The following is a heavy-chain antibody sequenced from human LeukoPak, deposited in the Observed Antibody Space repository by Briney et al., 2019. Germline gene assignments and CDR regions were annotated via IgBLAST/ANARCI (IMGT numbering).Heavy chain of an antibody. CDR1: GGSIRSGDEY. D-gene: IGHD3-9*01. CDR2: ISYTGNA. CDR3: ARDDQGVNYDILTGYYRAAFGFDY. J-gene: IGHJ4*02. Sequence: SETLSLTCTVSGGSIRSGDEYWSWIHQPPGKGLDWIGYISYTGNAYYNPSLKSRVTISVDTSKNQFSLKLSSVTAADTAVYYCARDDQGVNYDILTGYYRAAFGFDYWGQGTLVTVSS. V-gene: IGHV4-30-4*08.